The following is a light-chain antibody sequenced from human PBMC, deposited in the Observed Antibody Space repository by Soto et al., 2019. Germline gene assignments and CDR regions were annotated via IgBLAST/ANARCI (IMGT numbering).Light chain of an antibody. CDR2: DAS. V-gene: IGKV3-11*01. CDR1: QSVSSY. CDR3: QQRSNWPPLT. J-gene: IGKJ4*01. Sequence: EIVLTQSPATLSLSPGERATLSCRASQSVSSYLAWYQQKPGQAPRLLIYDASNRATGVPARFSGSGSGTDFALPISSLEPEDVAGYYGQQRSNWPPLTFGGGIKVEIK.